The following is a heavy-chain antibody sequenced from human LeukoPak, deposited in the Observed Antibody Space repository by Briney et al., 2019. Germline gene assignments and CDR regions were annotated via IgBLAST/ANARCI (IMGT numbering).Heavy chain of an antibody. J-gene: IGHJ4*02. Sequence: GGSLRLSCAASGFTFSSYSMNWVRQAPGKGLEWVSYISSSSSTIYYADSVKGRFTISRDNAKNSLYLQMNSLRAEDTAVYYCAKAGGYYYDSSGDFDYWGQGTLVTVSS. CDR2: ISSSSSTI. CDR3: AKAGGYYYDSSGDFDY. V-gene: IGHV3-48*01. CDR1: GFTFSSYS. D-gene: IGHD3-22*01.